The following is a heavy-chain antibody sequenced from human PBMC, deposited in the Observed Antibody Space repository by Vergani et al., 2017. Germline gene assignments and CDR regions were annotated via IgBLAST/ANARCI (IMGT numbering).Heavy chain of an antibody. D-gene: IGHD2-21*01. Sequence: VQLVESGGGLVKPGGSLRLSCAASGFTFSDFSMSWVRQAPGKGLEWVAFIGSSGPYINYADSVKGRFIISRDNAKNTLYLQMNSLRAEDTAFYYCADLYGDDGFSPFWGQGTLVTVSS. CDR2: IGSSGPYI. CDR3: ADLYGDDGFSPF. J-gene: IGHJ4*02. CDR1: GFTFSDFS. V-gene: IGHV3-21*04.